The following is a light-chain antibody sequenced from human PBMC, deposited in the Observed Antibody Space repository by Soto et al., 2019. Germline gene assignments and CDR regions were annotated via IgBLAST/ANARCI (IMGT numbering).Light chain of an antibody. CDR2: GAS. CDR3: LQRSDWRT. Sequence: EIVMTQSPATLSVSPVEGATLSCRASQSVSSKLAWYQQKPGQAPRLLIYGASTRATGIPARFSGSGSGTEFTLTISRLEPEDFAVYYCLQRSDWRTFGRGTKVDIK. J-gene: IGKJ1*01. CDR1: QSVSSK. V-gene: IGKV3-15*01.